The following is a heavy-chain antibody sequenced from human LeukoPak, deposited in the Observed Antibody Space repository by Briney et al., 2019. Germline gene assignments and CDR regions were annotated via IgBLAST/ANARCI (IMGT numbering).Heavy chain of an antibody. D-gene: IGHD2-2*02. CDR3: ARAVVPAAIGGCFDP. CDR2: INPNSGGT. Sequence: GASVKVSCKASGYTFTGYYMHWVRQAPGQGLEWMGWINPNSGGTNYAQKFQGRVTMTRDTSISTAYMELSRLRSDDTAVYYCARAVVPAAIGGCFDPWGQGTLVTVSS. V-gene: IGHV1-2*02. J-gene: IGHJ5*02. CDR1: GYTFTGYY.